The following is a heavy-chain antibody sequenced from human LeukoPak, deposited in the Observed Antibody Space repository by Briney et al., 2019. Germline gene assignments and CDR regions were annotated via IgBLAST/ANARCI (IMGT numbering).Heavy chain of an antibody. Sequence: GRSLRLSCAASGFTFSSYAMHWVRQAPGKGREGVAVISYDGSNKYYADSVKGRFTISRDNSKNTLYLQMNSLRAEDTAVYYCARDRLRSTTVTTCLGYWGQGTLVTVSS. D-gene: IGHD4-17*01. CDR3: ARDRLRSTTVTTCLGY. V-gene: IGHV3-30*04. CDR1: GFTFSSYA. CDR2: ISYDGSNK. J-gene: IGHJ4*02.